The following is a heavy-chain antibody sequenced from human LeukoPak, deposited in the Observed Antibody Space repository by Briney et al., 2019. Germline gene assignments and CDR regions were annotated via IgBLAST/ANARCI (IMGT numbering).Heavy chain of an antibody. CDR3: TRVYYYDSSGEVYFDY. J-gene: IGHJ4*02. Sequence: PGRSLRLSCTASGFIFGEYAMSWVRQAPGKGLEWVGFIRSKAYGGTVEYAASVQDRFTISRDDSKSIVYLQMNSLEAEDTAVYSCTRVYYYDSSGEVYFDYWGQGTLVTVSS. V-gene: IGHV3-49*04. CDR1: GFIFGEYA. D-gene: IGHD3-22*01. CDR2: IRSKAYGGTV.